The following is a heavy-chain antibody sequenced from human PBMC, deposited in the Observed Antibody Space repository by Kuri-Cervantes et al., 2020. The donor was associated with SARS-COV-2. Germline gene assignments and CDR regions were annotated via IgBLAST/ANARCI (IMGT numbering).Heavy chain of an antibody. J-gene: IGHJ4*02. D-gene: IGHD3-3*01. Sequence: LSLTCAASGLTFSYYGMHWVRQAPGKGLEWVGFARRDGSNYYYADSVKGRFTISRDNSKNSLYLEMNSLRPEDTAVYYCAKVETASLDYWGQGTLVTVSS. CDR1: GLTFSYYG. CDR2: ARRDGSNY. V-gene: IGHV3-30*02. CDR3: AKVETASLDY.